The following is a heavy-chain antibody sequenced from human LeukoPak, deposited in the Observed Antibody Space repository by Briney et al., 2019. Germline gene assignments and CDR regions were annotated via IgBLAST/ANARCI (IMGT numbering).Heavy chain of an antibody. CDR2: IYYSGST. CDR3: ARAVVAAMYYFDY. D-gene: IGHD2-15*01. CDR1: GGSISSYY. Sequence: SETLSLTCTVSGGSISSYYWSWIRQPPGKGLEWIGYIYYSGSTNYNPSLKSRVTISVDTSKNQFSLKLSSVTAADTAVYYCARAVVAAMYYFDYWGQGTLVTVSS. V-gene: IGHV4-59*01. J-gene: IGHJ4*02.